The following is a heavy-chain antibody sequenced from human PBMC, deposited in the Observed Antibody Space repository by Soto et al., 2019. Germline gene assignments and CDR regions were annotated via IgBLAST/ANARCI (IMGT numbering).Heavy chain of an antibody. D-gene: IGHD4-4*01. Sequence: GGSLRLSCAASGFTFSSYAMHWVRQAPGKGLEWVAVISYDGSNKYYADSVKGRFTISRDNSKNTLYLQMNSLRAEDTAVYYCAREPFTKMTTVTTAATVHRDDAFDIWGQGTMVTVSS. CDR2: ISYDGSNK. J-gene: IGHJ3*02. CDR1: GFTFSSYA. CDR3: AREPFTKMTTVTTAATVHRDDAFDI. V-gene: IGHV3-30-3*01.